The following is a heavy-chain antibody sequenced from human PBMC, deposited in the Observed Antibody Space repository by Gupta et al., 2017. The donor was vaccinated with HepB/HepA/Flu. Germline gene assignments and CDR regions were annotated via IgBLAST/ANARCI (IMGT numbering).Heavy chain of an antibody. CDR1: GFTVSSNY. Sequence: EVQLVESGGGLIQTGGSLRPACAASGFTVSSNYMRLVRQAPGKGREWVSVIYSGGSTYYADSVKGRFTISRDNSKNTLYLQMNSLRAEDTAVYYCARVTVPGIAAADRTYYYYYMDVWGKGTTVTGSS. J-gene: IGHJ6*03. V-gene: IGHV3-53*01. CDR2: IYSGGST. CDR3: ARVTVPGIAAADRTYYYYYMDV. D-gene: IGHD6-13*01.